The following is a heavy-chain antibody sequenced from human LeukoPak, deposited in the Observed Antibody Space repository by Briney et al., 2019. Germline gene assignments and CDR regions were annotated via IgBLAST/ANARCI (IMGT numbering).Heavy chain of an antibody. V-gene: IGHV4-34*01. D-gene: IGHD4-17*01. CDR2: INHSGST. CDR3: VRGVKTTVTTDEPRPGRTFYYFDY. CDR1: GGSFSGYY. J-gene: IGHJ4*02. Sequence: SETLSLTCAVYGGSFSGYYWSWIRQPPGKGLEWIGEINHSGSTNYNPSLKSRVTISVDTSKNQFSLKLSSVTAADTAVYYCVRGVKTTVTTDEPRPGRTFYYFDYWGQGTLVTVSS.